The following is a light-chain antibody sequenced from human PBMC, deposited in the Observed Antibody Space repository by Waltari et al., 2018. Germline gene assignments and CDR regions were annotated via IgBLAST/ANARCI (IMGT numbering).Light chain of an antibody. J-gene: IGLJ2*01. CDR1: SGAVTSGHY. CDR3: LISSDDARV. Sequence: QAVVTQEPSLTVSPGGTVTLTCGSSSGAVTSGHYPYWFQQKPGQAPRTLIFDTNNKHSWTPAQFIGSLLGGKAALTLSGAQPEDEAVYYCLISSDDARVFGGGTKLTVL. CDR2: DTN. V-gene: IGLV7-46*01.